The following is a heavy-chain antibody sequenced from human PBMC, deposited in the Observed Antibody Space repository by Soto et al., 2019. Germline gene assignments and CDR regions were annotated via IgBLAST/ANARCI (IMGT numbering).Heavy chain of an antibody. CDR2: ISGSGAGT. CDR3: AKDKRGHGGVVVVPAAILSR. Sequence: GGSLRLSCAASGFTFSSYAVSWVRQAPGKGLEWVSAISGSGAGTYYADSVKGRFTISRDNSKNTLYLQMNSLRAEDTAVYYCAKDKRGHGGVVVVPAAILSRWGQGTLVTVSS. J-gene: IGHJ4*02. V-gene: IGHV3-23*01. CDR1: GFTFSSYA. D-gene: IGHD2-2*02.